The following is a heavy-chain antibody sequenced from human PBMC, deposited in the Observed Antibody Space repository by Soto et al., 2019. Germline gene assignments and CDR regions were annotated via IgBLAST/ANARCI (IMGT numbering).Heavy chain of an antibody. CDR1: GFTFDDYA. CDR2: ISWNSGSI. J-gene: IGHJ6*02. Sequence: GGSLRLSCAASGFTFDDYAMHWVRQAPGKGLEWVSGISWNSGSIGYADSVKGRFTISRDNAKNSLYLQMNSLRAEDTALYYCAKDLAIAAAGTVDYYYGMDVWGQGTTVTVSS. D-gene: IGHD6-13*01. V-gene: IGHV3-9*01. CDR3: AKDLAIAAAGTVDYYYGMDV.